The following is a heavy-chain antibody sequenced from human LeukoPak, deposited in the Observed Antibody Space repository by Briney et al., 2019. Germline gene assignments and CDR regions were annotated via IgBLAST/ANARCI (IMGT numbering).Heavy chain of an antibody. Sequence: GGSLRLSCAASGFTFSSYSMNWVRQAPGKGLEWVSYISSSSSTIYYADSVKGRFTISRDNAKNTLYLQMNSLRAEDTAVYYCAVDTAMVTTGYWGQGTLVTVSS. J-gene: IGHJ4*02. CDR1: GFTFSSYS. V-gene: IGHV3-48*04. CDR2: ISSSSSTI. D-gene: IGHD5-18*01. CDR3: AVDTAMVTTGY.